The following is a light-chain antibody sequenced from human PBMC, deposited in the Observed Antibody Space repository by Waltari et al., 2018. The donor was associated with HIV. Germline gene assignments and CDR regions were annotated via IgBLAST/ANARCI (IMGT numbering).Light chain of an antibody. V-gene: IGKV3-11*01. CDR2: DAS. J-gene: IGKJ4*01. CDR3: QQRSSWPLT. CDR1: QSVRSL. Sequence: EFVLTQSPATLSLSPGERATLSCGASQSVRSLIAWYQQKPGQAPRLLIYDASNRATGIPPRFSGSGSGTDFTLTISSLEPEDFAVYYCQQRSSWPLTFGGGTKVESK.